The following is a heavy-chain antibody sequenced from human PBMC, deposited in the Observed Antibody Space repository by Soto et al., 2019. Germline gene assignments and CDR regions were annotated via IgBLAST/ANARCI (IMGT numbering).Heavy chain of an antibody. CDR2: IYYSGST. D-gene: IGHD6-13*01. CDR3: ARGSGSSSWYKCWFDP. J-gene: IGHJ5*02. Sequence: SETLSLTCTVSGGSISSYYWSWIRQPPGKGLEWIGYIYYSGSTYYNPSLKSRVTISVDTSKNQFSLKLSSVTAADTAVYYCARGSGSSSWYKCWFDPWGQGTLVTVSS. CDR1: GGSISSYY. V-gene: IGHV4-59*12.